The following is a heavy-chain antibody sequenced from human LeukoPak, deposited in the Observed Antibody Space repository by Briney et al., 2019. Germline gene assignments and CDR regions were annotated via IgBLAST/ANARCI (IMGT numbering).Heavy chain of an antibody. V-gene: IGHV3-66*01. CDR1: GFTVSSNY. CDR3: ATQSIVVKGDAFDI. D-gene: IGHD2-2*01. J-gene: IGHJ3*02. Sequence: PGGSVRLSCAASGFTVSSNYMSWVRQAPGKGLEWVSLLYSGGSTNYADSVKGRFTISRDNSKNTLYLQMNSLRAEDTAVYYCATQSIVVKGDAFDIRGQGTMVTVSS. CDR2: LYSGGST.